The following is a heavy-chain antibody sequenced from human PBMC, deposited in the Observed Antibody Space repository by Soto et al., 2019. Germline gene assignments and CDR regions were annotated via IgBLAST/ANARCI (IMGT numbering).Heavy chain of an antibody. CDR1: GYSFTGYY. V-gene: IGHV1-2*02. J-gene: IGHJ4*02. D-gene: IGHD5-12*01. Sequence: QVQLVQSGAEVKKSGASVKISCKASGYSFTGYYIHWVRQAPGQGFEWMGEISPNSGGTKYAQKFQGRVTMTRDTSITTVYMDLSNLSPDDTAVYYCGKGLRGDVGVVYWGQGTLVTVYS. CDR3: GKGLRGDVGVVY. CDR2: ISPNSGGT.